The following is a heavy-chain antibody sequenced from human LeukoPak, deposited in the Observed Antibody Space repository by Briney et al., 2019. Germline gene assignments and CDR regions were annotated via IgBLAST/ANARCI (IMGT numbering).Heavy chain of an antibody. CDR3: AKDVTVSAYFDC. CDR2: ISFDGSDK. CDR1: GFTFSDYG. D-gene: IGHD5/OR15-5a*01. Sequence: GGSLRLSCGASGFTFSDYGFHWVRQAPGKGLEWVSLISFDGSDKYYADSVQGRFTISRDNSKNTLYLQMNSLRAEDTAIYYCAKDVTVSAYFDCWGQGTLVTVSS. V-gene: IGHV3-30*18. J-gene: IGHJ4*02.